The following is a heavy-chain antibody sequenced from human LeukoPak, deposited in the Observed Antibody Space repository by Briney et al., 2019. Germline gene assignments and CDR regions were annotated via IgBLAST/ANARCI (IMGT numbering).Heavy chain of an antibody. CDR3: ARLRLGYYDSSGYPDY. CDR1: GGTFSSYA. V-gene: IGHV1-69*04. Sequence: SVKVSCKASGGTFSSYAISWVRQAPGQGLEWMGRIIPILGIANYAQKFQGRVTITADKSTSTAYMELSSLRSEDTAVYYCARLRLGYYDSSGYPDYWGQGTLVTVSS. CDR2: IIPILGIA. D-gene: IGHD3-22*01. J-gene: IGHJ4*02.